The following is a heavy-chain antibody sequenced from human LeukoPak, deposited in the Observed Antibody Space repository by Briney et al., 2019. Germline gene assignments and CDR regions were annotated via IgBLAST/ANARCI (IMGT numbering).Heavy chain of an antibody. Sequence: ASVKLSCKASGYTFTSYGISWVRHAPGPGLEWMGWISAYNGNTNYAQKLQGRVTMTTDTSTSTAYMELRSLRSDDTAVYYCARDPFPKLEWAANWFDPWGQGTLVTVSS. J-gene: IGHJ5*02. D-gene: IGHD3-3*01. CDR3: ARDPFPKLEWAANWFDP. V-gene: IGHV1-18*01. CDR1: GYTFTSYG. CDR2: ISAYNGNT.